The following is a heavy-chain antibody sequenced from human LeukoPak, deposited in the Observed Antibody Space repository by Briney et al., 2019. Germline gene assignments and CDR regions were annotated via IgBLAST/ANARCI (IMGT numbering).Heavy chain of an antibody. CDR2: ISYDGSNK. V-gene: IGHV3-30-3*01. J-gene: IGHJ5*02. CDR3: ARRGFAGSTRWSWFDP. Sequence: GGSLRLSCAASGFTFSSYAMHWVRQAPGKGLEWVAVISYDGSNKYYADSVKGRFTISRDNSKNTLYLQMNSLGADDTAVYYCARRGFAGSTRWSWFDPWGQGTLVTVSS. CDR1: GFTFSSYA. D-gene: IGHD2-2*01.